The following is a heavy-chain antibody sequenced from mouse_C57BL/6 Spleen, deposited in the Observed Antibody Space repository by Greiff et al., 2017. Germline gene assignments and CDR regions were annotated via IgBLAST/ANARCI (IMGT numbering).Heavy chain of an antibody. CDR3: ARVHSNYCGFAY. D-gene: IGHD2-5*01. V-gene: IGHV5-16*01. J-gene: IGHJ3*01. CDR2: INYDGGST. Sequence: EVKLVESEGGLVQPGSSMKLSCTASGFTFSDYYMAWVRQVPEKGLEWVANINYDGGSTYYLDSLKSRFIISRDNANNILYLQMSSLESEDTATYYCARVHSNYCGFAYWGQGTLVTVSA. CDR1: GFTFSDYY.